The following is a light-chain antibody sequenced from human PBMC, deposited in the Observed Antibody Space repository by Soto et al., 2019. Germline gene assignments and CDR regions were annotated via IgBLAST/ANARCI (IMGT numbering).Light chain of an antibody. CDR3: ASWDDGLTGWV. J-gene: IGLJ3*02. V-gene: IGLV1-44*01. CDR2: SNN. CDR1: SSNIGRNT. Sequence: QSVLTQPPSASGTPGQRVTISCSGSSSNIGRNTVNWYQQLPGTAPKVLICSNNQRPSGVPDRFSGSKSGTSASLAISGLQSEDEADYYCASWDDGLTGWVFGGGTKLTVL.